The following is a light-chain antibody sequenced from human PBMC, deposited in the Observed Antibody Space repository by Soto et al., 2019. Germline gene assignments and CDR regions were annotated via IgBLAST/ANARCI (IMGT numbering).Light chain of an antibody. Sequence: QPVLTQPASVSGSPGQSITISCTGTRSDVGGYNYVSWYQQHPGKAPKLMIYDVSNRPSGVSNRFSGSKSGNTASLTISGLQAEDEADYYCRSYTSSSTLVVFGGGTKLTVL. V-gene: IGLV2-14*01. CDR2: DVS. J-gene: IGLJ2*01. CDR3: RSYTSSSTLVV. CDR1: RSDVGGYNY.